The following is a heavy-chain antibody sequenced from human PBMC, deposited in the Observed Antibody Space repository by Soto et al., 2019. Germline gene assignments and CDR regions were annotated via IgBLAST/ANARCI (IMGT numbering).Heavy chain of an antibody. Sequence: GGSLRLSCAASGFTFSSYAMSWVRQAPGKGLEWVSAISGSGGSTYYADSVKGRFTISRDNSKNTLYLQMNSLRAEDTAVYYCAKDRRGAYCGGDCYSWVGMDVWGQGTTVTVSS. CDR2: ISGSGGST. D-gene: IGHD2-21*02. CDR1: GFTFSSYA. CDR3: AKDRRGAYCGGDCYSWVGMDV. V-gene: IGHV3-23*01. J-gene: IGHJ6*02.